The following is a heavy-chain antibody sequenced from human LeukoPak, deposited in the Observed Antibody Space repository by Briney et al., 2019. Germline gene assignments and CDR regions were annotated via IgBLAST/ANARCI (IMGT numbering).Heavy chain of an antibody. CDR1: GFTFDDHG. CDR3: AREALDAFDI. CDR2: INWNGAST. Sequence: GGSLRLSCVASGFTFDDHGMSWVRQVPGKGLEWVSGINWNGASTGYADSVKGRFTISRDNSKNTLYLQMNSLRAEDTAVYYCAREALDAFDIWGQGTMVTVSS. J-gene: IGHJ3*02. V-gene: IGHV3-20*04.